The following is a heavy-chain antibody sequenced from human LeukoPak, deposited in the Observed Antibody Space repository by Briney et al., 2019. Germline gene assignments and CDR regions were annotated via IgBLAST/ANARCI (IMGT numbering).Heavy chain of an antibody. CDR2: INPNSGGT. Sequence: GASVKVSCKASGYTFTGYYLHWVRQAPGQGLEWMGWINPNSGGTNYAQKFQGRVTMTRDTSISTAYMELSRLRSDDTAVYYCARVPPNCGGDCFQVFDYWGQGTLVTVSS. CDR3: ARVPPNCGGDCFQVFDY. V-gene: IGHV1-2*02. CDR1: GYTFTGYY. J-gene: IGHJ4*02. D-gene: IGHD2-21*02.